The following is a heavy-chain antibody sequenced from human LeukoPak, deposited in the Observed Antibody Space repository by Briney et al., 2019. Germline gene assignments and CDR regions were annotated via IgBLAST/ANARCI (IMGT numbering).Heavy chain of an antibody. V-gene: IGHV1-46*03. CDR1: GYTFTSYY. J-gene: IGHJ5*02. CDR3: ARSRRITIFGVVRRSGNWFDP. CDR2: INPSGGST. D-gene: IGHD3-3*01. Sequence: ASVKVSCKASGYTFTSYYMHWVRQPPGQGLEWMGIINPSGGSTSYAQKFQVRVTMTRDTSTSTVYMELSSLRSEDTAVYYCARSRRITIFGVVRRSGNWFDPWGQGTLVSVSS.